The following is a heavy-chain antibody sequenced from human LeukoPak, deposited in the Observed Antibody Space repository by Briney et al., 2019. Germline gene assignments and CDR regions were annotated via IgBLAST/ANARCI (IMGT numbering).Heavy chain of an antibody. D-gene: IGHD2-21*02. CDR3: ARPAYCGGDCYFYFDY. V-gene: IGHV3-7*05. CDR1: GFTFSTYW. J-gene: IGHJ4*02. CDR2: IKPDGSKI. Sequence: PGGSLRLSCAGSGFTFSTYWMSWVRQAQGKGLEWVASIKPDGSKIYYVDSVKGRFTISRDNAKNSLYLQMNSLRAEDTAVYYCARPAYCGGDCYFYFDYWGQGTLVTVSS.